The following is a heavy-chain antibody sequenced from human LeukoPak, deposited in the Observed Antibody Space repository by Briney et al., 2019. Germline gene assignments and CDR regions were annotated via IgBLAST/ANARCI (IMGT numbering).Heavy chain of an antibody. CDR3: ARRSSGWSFDY. J-gene: IGHJ4*02. CDR2: IYNSGST. V-gene: IGHV4-59*08. CDR1: GGSIRGYY. D-gene: IGHD6-19*01. Sequence: SETLSLTCIVSGGSIRGYYWSWIRQPPGKGLEWIGYIYNSGSTNYNPSLKSRVTISVDTSKNQFSLKLSSVTAADTAVYYCARRSSGWSFDYWGQGTLVTVSS.